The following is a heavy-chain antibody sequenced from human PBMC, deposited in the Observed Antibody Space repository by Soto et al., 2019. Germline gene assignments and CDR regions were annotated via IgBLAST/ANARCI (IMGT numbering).Heavy chain of an antibody. CDR2: INPKTAAT. J-gene: IGHJ6*02. CDR1: GYSFSDYF. D-gene: IGHD3-10*01. V-gene: IGHV1-2*02. CDR3: ARLNWGLNYYPVMDV. Sequence: ASVKVSCKPSGYSFSDYFIQWVRQAPGQGLEWVAWINPKTAATNYAKKFQGRVSLTWDTSSTTAYMELTRLRPDDTAVYYCARLNWGLNYYPVMDVWRQGTTVPVSS.